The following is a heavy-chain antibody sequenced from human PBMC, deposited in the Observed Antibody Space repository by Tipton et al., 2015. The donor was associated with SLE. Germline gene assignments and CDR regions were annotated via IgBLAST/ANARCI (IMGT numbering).Heavy chain of an antibody. J-gene: IGHJ4*02. D-gene: IGHD3-22*01. CDR3: ARGYDSSGYYDY. CDR1: GGSFSTYY. CDR2: INHSGST. Sequence: TLSLTCAVYGGSFSTYYWSWIRQPPGKGLEWIGEINHSGSTNYNPSLKSRVTISVDTSKNQFSLKLSSVTAADTAVYYCARGYDSSGYYDYWGQGTLVTVSS. V-gene: IGHV4-34*01.